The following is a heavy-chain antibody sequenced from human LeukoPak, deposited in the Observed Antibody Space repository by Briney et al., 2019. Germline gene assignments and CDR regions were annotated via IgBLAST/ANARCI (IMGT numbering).Heavy chain of an antibody. CDR1: GFIFTDHW. V-gene: IGHV3-7*01. J-gene: IGHJ4*02. Sequence: PGGSLRLSCVASGFIFTDHWMSWVRQAPGKGLDWVANIKEDESAKFYADSVRGRLTISRDNAKNSVYLEMNNLRVEDTAVYYCARAVDVADYWGRGTLVTVSS. CDR2: IKEDESAK. CDR3: ARAVDVADY. D-gene: IGHD3-16*01.